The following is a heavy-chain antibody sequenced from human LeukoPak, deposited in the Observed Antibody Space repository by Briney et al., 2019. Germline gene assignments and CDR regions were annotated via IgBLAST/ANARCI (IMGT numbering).Heavy chain of an antibody. CDR3: ARDRAGSAWYTTFDY. CDR2: INPNSGDT. V-gene: IGHV1-2*02. CDR1: GYTFTGYY. D-gene: IGHD6-19*01. J-gene: IGHJ4*02. Sequence: GASVKVSCKAFGYTFTGYYIHWVRQAPGQGLEWMGWINPNSGDTNSAQRFQGRVTMTRDTSISTAYMELSRLRSDDTAVYYCARDRAGSAWYTTFDYWGQGTLVTVSS.